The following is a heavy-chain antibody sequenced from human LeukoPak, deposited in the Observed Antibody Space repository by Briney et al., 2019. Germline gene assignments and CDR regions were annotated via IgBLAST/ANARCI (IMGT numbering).Heavy chain of an antibody. CDR2: IYQSGTT. J-gene: IGHJ5*02. D-gene: IGHD5-18*01. CDR3: ARLGYNYGFDP. CDR1: GGSITSFY. Sequence: KPSETLSLTCAVSGGSITSFYWSWIRQPPGKGLEYIGHIYQSGTTNYNPPLRSRVTLSIDTSKNQFSPRLTSLTAADTAVYFCARLGYNYGFDPWGQGTLVTVSS. V-gene: IGHV4-59*08.